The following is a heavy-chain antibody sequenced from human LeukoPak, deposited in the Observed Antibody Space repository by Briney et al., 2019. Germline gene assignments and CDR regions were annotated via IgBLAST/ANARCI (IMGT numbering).Heavy chain of an antibody. D-gene: IGHD4-17*01. Sequence: GGSLRLSCAASGFTFNSYSMNWVRQAPGKGLEWVSSISSSSSYIYYADSVKGRFTISRDNAKNSLYLQMNSLRAEDTAVYYCARVGKSTGDYWGQGTLVTVSS. CDR2: ISSSSSYI. J-gene: IGHJ4*02. V-gene: IGHV3-21*01. CDR3: ARVGKSTGDY. CDR1: GFTFNSYS.